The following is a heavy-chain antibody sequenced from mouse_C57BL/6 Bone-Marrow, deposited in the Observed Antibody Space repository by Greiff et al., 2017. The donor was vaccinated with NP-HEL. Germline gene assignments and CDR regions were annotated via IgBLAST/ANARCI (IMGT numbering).Heavy chain of an antibody. CDR2: IDPENGDT. J-gene: IGHJ4*01. CDR1: GFNIKDDY. Sequence: EVQLQQSGAELVRPGASVKLSCTASGFNIKDDYMHWVKQRPEQGLEWIGWIDPENGDTEYASKFQGKATITADTSSNTAYPQLRSLTSEDTAVYYCTTGTGYAMDYWGQGTSVTVSS. CDR3: TTGTGYAMDY. V-gene: IGHV14-4*01. D-gene: IGHD4-1*01.